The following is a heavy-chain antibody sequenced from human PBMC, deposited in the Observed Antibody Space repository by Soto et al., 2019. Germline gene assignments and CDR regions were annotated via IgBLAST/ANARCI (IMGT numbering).Heavy chain of an antibody. CDR1: GYSFPGFW. Sequence: PGESLKISCGASGYSFPGFWIGWVRQMPGKGLEWMGIIFPADSETRYSPSFQGQVTISADKSASTAYLEWSSLRASDTAIYYCARRGADYNYDYWGQGTLVTVSS. J-gene: IGHJ4*02. CDR3: ARRGADYNYDY. D-gene: IGHD4-4*01. V-gene: IGHV5-51*01. CDR2: IFPADSET.